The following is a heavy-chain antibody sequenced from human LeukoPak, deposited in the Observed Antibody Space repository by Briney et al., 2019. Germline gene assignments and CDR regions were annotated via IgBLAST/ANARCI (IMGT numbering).Heavy chain of an antibody. D-gene: IGHD5-12*01. V-gene: IGHV1-69*13. CDR3: ASWWLRPGRHYYYYYGMDV. J-gene: IGHJ6*04. CDR1: GGTFSSYA. CDR2: IIPIFGTA. Sequence: SVKVSCKASGGTFSSYAISWVRQAPGQGLEWMGGIIPIFGTANYAQKFQGKVTITADESTSTAYMELSSLRSEDTAVYYCASWWLRPGRHYYYYYGMDVWGKGTTVTVSS.